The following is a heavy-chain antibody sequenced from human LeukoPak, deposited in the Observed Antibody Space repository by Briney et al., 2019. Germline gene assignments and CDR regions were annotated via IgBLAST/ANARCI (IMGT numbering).Heavy chain of an antibody. Sequence: GGSLRLSCSASGFTFSSYAMHWVRQAPGKGLEYVSAISSHGGSTYYADSMKGRFTISRDNSKNTLYLQMSSLSAEDTAVYYCVKDEAPYYYDSSGYYFGDWGQGTLVTVSS. CDR1: GFTFSSYA. J-gene: IGHJ4*02. CDR3: VKDEAPYYYDSSGYYFGD. CDR2: ISSHGGST. V-gene: IGHV3-64D*09. D-gene: IGHD3-22*01.